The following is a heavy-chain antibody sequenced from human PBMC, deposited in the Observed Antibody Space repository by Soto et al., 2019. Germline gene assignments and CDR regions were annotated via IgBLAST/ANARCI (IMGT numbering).Heavy chain of an antibody. J-gene: IGHJ6*02. Sequence: LCVPWSVAGGSSSDFYGRRIRQPPGKGLEWIGYIYYSGSTNYNPSLKSRVTISVDTSKNQFSLKLSSVTAADTAVYYCARLYGSGSGSYEPQTPYYYYYGMDVWGQGTTVTVSS. CDR2: IYYSGST. CDR1: GGSSSDFY. CDR3: ARLYGSGSGSYEPQTPYYYYYGMDV. V-gene: IGHV4-59*01. D-gene: IGHD3-10*01.